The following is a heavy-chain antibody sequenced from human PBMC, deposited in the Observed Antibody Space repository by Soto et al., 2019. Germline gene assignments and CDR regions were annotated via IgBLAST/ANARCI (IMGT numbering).Heavy chain of an antibody. Sequence: SETLSLTCSVSGDSMSSYYWSWFRQPPGKGLEWVGYIYYTGSTNYNPSLKSRVTVSVDTSKNQFSLILSSVTAADTAVYYCARITRSPNSGYFDYWGQGALVTVSS. CDR3: ARITRSPNSGYFDY. J-gene: IGHJ4*02. V-gene: IGHV4-59*01. CDR2: IYYTGST. D-gene: IGHD7-27*01. CDR1: GDSMSSYY.